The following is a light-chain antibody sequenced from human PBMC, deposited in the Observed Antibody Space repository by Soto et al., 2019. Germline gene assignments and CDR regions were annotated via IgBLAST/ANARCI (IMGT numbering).Light chain of an antibody. CDR2: EVS. CDR3: SSYTRSDTWV. J-gene: IGLJ3*02. CDR1: SSDIGGYNY. V-gene: IGLV2-14*01. Sequence: QSALTQPASVSGSPGQSITISCTGTSSDIGGYNYVSWYQQDPGKAPRLMIYEVSNRPSGVSNRFSGSKSGDTASLTISGLQAEDEADYYCSSYTRSDTWVFGGGTQLTVL.